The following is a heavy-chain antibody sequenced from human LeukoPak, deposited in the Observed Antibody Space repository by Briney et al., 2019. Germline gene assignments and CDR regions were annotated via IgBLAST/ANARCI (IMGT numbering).Heavy chain of an antibody. Sequence: SETLSLTCTVSGGSISSHYWSWIRQPPGKGLEWIGYIYYSGSTNYNPSLKSRVTISVDTSKNQFSLKLSSVTAADTAVYYCARDAAVGEVDAFDIWGQGTMVTVSS. D-gene: IGHD3-10*01. CDR1: GGSISSHY. CDR3: ARDAAVGEVDAFDI. V-gene: IGHV4-59*11. J-gene: IGHJ3*02. CDR2: IYYSGST.